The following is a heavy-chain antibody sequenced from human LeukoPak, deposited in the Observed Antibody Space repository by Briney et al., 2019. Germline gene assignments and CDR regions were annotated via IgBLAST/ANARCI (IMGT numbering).Heavy chain of an antibody. CDR3: ARRDYYDSSGYFDY. CDR1: GGTFSSYA. J-gene: IGHJ4*02. Sequence: SVKVSCKASGGTFSSYAISWVRQAPGQGLEWMGRIFPIFGTANYAQKFQGRVTITTDESTSTAYMELSSLRSEDTAVYYCARRDYYDSSGYFDYWGQGTLVTVSS. D-gene: IGHD3-22*01. CDR2: IFPIFGTA. V-gene: IGHV1-69*05.